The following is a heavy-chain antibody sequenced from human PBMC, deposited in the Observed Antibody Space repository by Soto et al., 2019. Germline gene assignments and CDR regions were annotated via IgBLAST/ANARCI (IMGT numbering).Heavy chain of an antibody. CDR1: GGSVSSGSHY. D-gene: IGHD6-6*01. V-gene: IGHV4-61*01. J-gene: IGHJ6*02. CDR3: ARNILHSSSSVYYYYGMDV. CDR2: IYNTGST. Sequence: QVQLKEWGPGLVKPSETLSLTCTVSGGSVSSGSHYWSWIRQPPGKGLEWVGYIYNTGSTNYNPPLKSRVTISVDMSKNQFSLKLRSVTTADTAVYYCARNILHSSSSVYYYYGMDVWGRGTTVTVSS.